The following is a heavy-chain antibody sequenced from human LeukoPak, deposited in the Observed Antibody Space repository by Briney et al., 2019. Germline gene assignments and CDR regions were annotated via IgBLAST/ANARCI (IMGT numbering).Heavy chain of an antibody. V-gene: IGHV1-18*01. CDR3: ARAPGYSGYDFGFDY. CDR2: ISAYNGNT. J-gene: IGHJ4*02. Sequence: ASVKVSCKASGYTFTSYGISWVRQAPGQGLEWMGWISAYNGNTNYAQKLQGRVTMTTDTSTSTAYMELRSLRSEDTAVYYCARAPGYSGYDFGFDYWGQGTLVTVSS. CDR1: GYTFTSYG. D-gene: IGHD5-12*01.